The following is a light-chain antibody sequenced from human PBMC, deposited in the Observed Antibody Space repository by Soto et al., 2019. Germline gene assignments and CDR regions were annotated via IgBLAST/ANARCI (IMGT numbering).Light chain of an antibody. Sequence: DIQMTQSPSTLSASVGDRVTITCRASQSISSWLAWYQQKPGKAPKLLIYDASSLESGVRSRFSGSGSGTEFTLTISSLQPDDFATYYCQQYNSYSLTFGGGTKVEIK. CDR2: DAS. J-gene: IGKJ4*01. CDR3: QQYNSYSLT. V-gene: IGKV1-5*01. CDR1: QSISSW.